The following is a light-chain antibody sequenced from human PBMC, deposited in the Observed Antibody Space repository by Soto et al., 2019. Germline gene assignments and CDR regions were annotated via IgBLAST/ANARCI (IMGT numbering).Light chain of an antibody. V-gene: IGKV3-11*01. CDR1: QSVSSY. CDR3: QQRSKWPPEVT. CDR2: DAS. Sequence: EIVLTQSPATLSLSPGERATLSCRASQSVSSYLAWYQQKPGQAPRLLIYDASNRATGISARFSGSGSGTDFTLTISSLEPEDFAVCYCQQRSKWPPEVTFGQGTRLEIK. J-gene: IGKJ5*01.